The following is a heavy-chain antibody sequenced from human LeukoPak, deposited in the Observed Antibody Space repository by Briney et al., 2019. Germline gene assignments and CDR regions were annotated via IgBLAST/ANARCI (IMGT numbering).Heavy chain of an antibody. CDR1: GGSISSYY. J-gene: IGHJ5*02. V-gene: IGHV4-59*01. D-gene: IGHD3-16*01. Sequence: SETLSLICTVSGGSISSYYWSWIRQPPGKGLEWIGYIYYSGSTNYNPSLKSRVTISVDTSKNQFSLKLSSVTAADTAVYYCARDLAFYWFDPWGQGTLVTVSS. CDR2: IYYSGST. CDR3: ARDLAFYWFDP.